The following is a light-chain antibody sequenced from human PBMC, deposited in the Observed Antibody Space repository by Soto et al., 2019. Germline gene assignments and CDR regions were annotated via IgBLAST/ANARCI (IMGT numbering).Light chain of an antibody. J-gene: IGLJ1*01. CDR2: GVS. Sequence: QSALTQPASVSGSPGQSITMSCTGTNSDVGGYESVPWYQQHAGRAPKLIIYGVSNRPSGVSGRVSGSKFGNTASLAISGLQAEDEADYYCSSYTSSSLYVFGTGTKLTVL. V-gene: IGLV2-14*01. CDR1: NSDVGGYES. CDR3: SSYTSSSLYV.